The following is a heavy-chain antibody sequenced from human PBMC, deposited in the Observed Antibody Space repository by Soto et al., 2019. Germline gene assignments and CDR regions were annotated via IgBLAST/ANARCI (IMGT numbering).Heavy chain of an antibody. D-gene: IGHD3-10*01. CDR2: IYYSGST. CDR3: ARGYYGSGSRYYFDY. V-gene: IGHV4-59*01. CDR1: GGSISSYY. Sequence: QVQLQESGPGLVKPSETLFLTCTVSGGSISSYYWSWIRQPPGKGLEWIGYIYYSGSTNYNPSLKSRVTISVDTSKNQFSLKLSSVTAADSAVYYCARGYYGSGSRYYFDYWGQGTLVTVSS. J-gene: IGHJ4*02.